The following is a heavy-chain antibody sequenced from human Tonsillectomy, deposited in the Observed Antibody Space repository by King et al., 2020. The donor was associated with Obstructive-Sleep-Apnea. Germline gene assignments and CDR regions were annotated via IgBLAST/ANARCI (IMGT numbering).Heavy chain of an antibody. V-gene: IGHV4-59*01. Sequence: QLQESGPGLVKPSETLSLTCTVSGGSISSYFWSWIRQPPGKRLEWIGYMYYSGSTNYNPSLKSRVTISVDTSKNRFSLKLFSVTAADTAMYFCASRLPPGAFDIWGRGTMVTVSS. D-gene: IGHD4-11*01. CDR3: ASRLPPGAFDI. CDR2: MYYSGST. CDR1: GGSISSYF. J-gene: IGHJ3*02.